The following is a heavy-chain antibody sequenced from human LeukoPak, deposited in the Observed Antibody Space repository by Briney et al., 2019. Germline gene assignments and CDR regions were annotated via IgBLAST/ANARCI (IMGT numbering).Heavy chain of an antibody. CDR3: ARGVGSNWNDEAALGY. CDR2: IYPGDSDT. CDR1: GYSFTSYW. V-gene: IGHV5-51*01. J-gene: IGHJ4*02. D-gene: IGHD1-20*01. Sequence: GESLKISCKGSGYSFTSYWIGWVRQMPGKGLEWMGIIYPGDSDTRYSPSFQGQVTISADKSINTAYLQWSSLKASDTAMYYCARGVGSNWNDEAALGYWGQGTLVTVSS.